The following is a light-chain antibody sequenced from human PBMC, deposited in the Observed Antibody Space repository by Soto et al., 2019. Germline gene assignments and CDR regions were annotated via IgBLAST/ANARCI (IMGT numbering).Light chain of an antibody. CDR3: QQYSSPPWT. CDR2: KTS. Sequence: DIQMTQSPSTLSASIGDRVTITCRASQSFSSWLAWYQQKPGKAPKLLIYKTSSLESGVPARWSGHASGTQFTLTISSLQPDDSVTYYCQQYSSPPWTFGQGTEVEIK. J-gene: IGKJ1*01. CDR1: QSFSSW. V-gene: IGKV1-5*03.